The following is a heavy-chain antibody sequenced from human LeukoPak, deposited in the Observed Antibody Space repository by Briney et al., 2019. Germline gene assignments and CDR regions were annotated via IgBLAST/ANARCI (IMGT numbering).Heavy chain of an antibody. V-gene: IGHV1-2*02. D-gene: IGHD3-22*01. CDR3: ARDVNYYDSSGYPRV. Sequence: ASVKVSCKASGYTFTGYYMHRVRQAPGHGLEWMGWINPNSGGTNYAQKFQGRVTMTRDTSISTAYMELSRLRCDDTAVYYCARDVNYYDSSGYPRVWGQGTLVTVSS. CDR1: GYTFTGYY. CDR2: INPNSGGT. J-gene: IGHJ4*02.